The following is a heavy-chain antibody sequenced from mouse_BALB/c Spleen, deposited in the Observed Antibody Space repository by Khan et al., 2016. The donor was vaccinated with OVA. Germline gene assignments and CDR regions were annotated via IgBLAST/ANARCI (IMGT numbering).Heavy chain of an antibody. V-gene: IGHV1S33*01. CDR2: IYPGDGSS. Sequence: LQQSGPELVKPGALVKISCKASGYTFTSYDVNWVKQRPGQGLEWIGWIYPGDGSSKYNEKFKDKATLTADTSSSTAYMQLTSLTSENSAVDFCAREGLRGVAVDYGGQGTSVTVSS. CDR1: GYTFTSYD. CDR3: AREGLRGVAVDY. D-gene: IGHD2-4*01. J-gene: IGHJ4*01.